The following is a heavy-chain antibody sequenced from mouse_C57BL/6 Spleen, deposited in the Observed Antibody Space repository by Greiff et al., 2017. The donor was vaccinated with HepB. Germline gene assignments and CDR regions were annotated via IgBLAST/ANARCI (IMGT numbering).Heavy chain of an antibody. V-gene: IGHV5-16*01. CDR1: GFTFSDYY. Sequence: EVQLVESEGGLVQPGSSMKLSCTASGFTFSDYYMAWVRQVPEKGLEWVANINYDGSSTYYLDSLKSRFIISRDNAKNILYLQMSSLKSEDTATYYCARDQGDGYYAMDYWGQGTSVTVSS. J-gene: IGHJ4*01. CDR2: INYDGSST. CDR3: ARDQGDGYYAMDY. D-gene: IGHD2-3*01.